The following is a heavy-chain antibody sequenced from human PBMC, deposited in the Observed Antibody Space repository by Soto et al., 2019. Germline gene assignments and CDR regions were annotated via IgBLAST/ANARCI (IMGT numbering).Heavy chain of an antibody. CDR1: GYTFTNYG. CDR3: ARCYCSVGSCYSCWHFDL. J-gene: IGHJ2*01. D-gene: IGHD2-15*01. Sequence: QVQLVQSGSEVKKPGASVKVSCKASGYTFTNYGMSWVRQAPGQGLEWMGWIGAYNGNTNHAQNFQGRVTMTTDTSTNTAYMELRSLRSDDTAVYYCARCYCSVGSCYSCWHFDLWGRGALVTVSS. CDR2: IGAYNGNT. V-gene: IGHV1-18*01.